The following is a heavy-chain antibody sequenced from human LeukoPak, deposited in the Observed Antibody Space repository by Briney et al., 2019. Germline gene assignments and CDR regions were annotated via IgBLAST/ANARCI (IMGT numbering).Heavy chain of an antibody. J-gene: IGHJ4*02. V-gene: IGHV3-74*01. CDR1: GFTLSTYW. Sequence: GGSLRLSCAASGFTLSTYWMSWVRQAPGKGLVWVSRINDDGSATFYADSVKGRFTISRDNAKNTLFLQINSLRAEDTAVYYCAREILAPGKTHDYWGQGTLVTVSS. CDR3: AREILAPGKTHDY. CDR2: INDDGSAT.